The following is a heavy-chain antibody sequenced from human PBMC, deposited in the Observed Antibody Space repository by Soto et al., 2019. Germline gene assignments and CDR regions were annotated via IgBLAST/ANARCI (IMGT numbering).Heavy chain of an antibody. CDR2: ISSSSSYI. CDR1: GFTFSSYS. D-gene: IGHD2-2*01. J-gene: IGHJ6*02. Sequence: GGSLRLSCAASGFTFSSYSMNWVRQAPGKGLEWVSSISSSSSYIYYADSVKGRSTISRDNAKNSLYLQMNSLRAEDTAVYYCATIGGYCSSTSCRLGRDYYYYYGMDVWGQGTTVTVSS. CDR3: ATIGGYCSSTSCRLGRDYYYYYGMDV. V-gene: IGHV3-21*01.